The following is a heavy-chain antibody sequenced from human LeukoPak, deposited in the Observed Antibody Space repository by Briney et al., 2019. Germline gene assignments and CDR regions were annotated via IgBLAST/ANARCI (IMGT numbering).Heavy chain of an antibody. Sequence: GGSLRLSCAASGFTFSSYSMNWVRQAPGKGLEWVSSISSSSSYIYYADSVKGRFTISRDNAKNSLYLQMNSLRAEDTAVYYCAKDMGTVATNWFDPWGQGTLVTVSS. CDR2: ISSSSSYI. CDR3: AKDMGTVATNWFDP. CDR1: GFTFSSYS. V-gene: IGHV3-21*01. D-gene: IGHD4-23*01. J-gene: IGHJ5*02.